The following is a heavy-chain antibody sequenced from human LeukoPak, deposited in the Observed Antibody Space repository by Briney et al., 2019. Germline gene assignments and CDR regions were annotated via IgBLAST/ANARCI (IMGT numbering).Heavy chain of an antibody. V-gene: IGHV3-23*01. CDR2: INGSGGST. CDR1: GFTFSSYA. CDR3: ASLLTYYDFWSGYYGFDY. Sequence: PGGSLRLSCAASGFTFSSYAMSWVRQAPGKGLEWVSAINGSGGSTYYADSVKGRFTISRDNSKNTLYLQMNSLRAEDTAVYYCASLLTYYDFWSGYYGFDYWGQGTLVTVSS. J-gene: IGHJ4*02. D-gene: IGHD3-3*01.